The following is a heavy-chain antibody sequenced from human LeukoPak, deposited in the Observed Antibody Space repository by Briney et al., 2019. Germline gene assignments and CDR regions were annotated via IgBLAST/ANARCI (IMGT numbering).Heavy chain of an antibody. V-gene: IGHV4-39*01. CDR3: ASSSTTVTTPFEY. CDR2: IYYSGST. J-gene: IGHJ4*02. D-gene: IGHD4-17*01. CDR1: GGSFSGYY. Sequence: SETLSLTCAVYGGSFSGYYWGWIRQPPGKGLEWIGSIYYSGSTCYNPSLKSRVTISVDTSKNQFSLKLSSVTAADTAVYYCASSSTTVTTPFEYWGQGTLVTVSS.